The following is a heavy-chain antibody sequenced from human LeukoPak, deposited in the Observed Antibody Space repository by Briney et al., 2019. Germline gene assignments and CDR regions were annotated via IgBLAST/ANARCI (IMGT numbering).Heavy chain of an antibody. CDR1: GFTFSSYA. CDR2: ISYDGSNK. J-gene: IGHJ4*02. Sequence: QSGGSLRLSCAASGFTFSSYAMHWVRQAPGKGLEWVAVISYDGSNKYYADSVKGRFTISRDNSKNTLYLQMSSLRAEDTAVYYCARDEKYQTPFDHWGQGTLVTVSS. V-gene: IGHV3-30-3*01. CDR3: ARDEKYQTPFDH. D-gene: IGHD2-2*01.